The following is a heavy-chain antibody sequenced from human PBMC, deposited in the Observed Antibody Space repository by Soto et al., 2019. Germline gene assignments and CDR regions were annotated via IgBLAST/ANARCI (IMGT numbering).Heavy chain of an antibody. J-gene: IGHJ6*01. V-gene: IGHV1-2*04. Sequence: SVSVSCNPSEYTITGYCMHGIAQAPKQKFEWMGWINPNSSGTNNAQKFKGSVTMSRDTSISTAYMELSRLRSEDTAVYYCARGSAAASIQYYGMDVWGQGTTVTVSS. CDR1: EYTITGYC. CDR3: ARGSAAASIQYYGMDV. CDR2: INPNSSGT. D-gene: IGHD6-13*01.